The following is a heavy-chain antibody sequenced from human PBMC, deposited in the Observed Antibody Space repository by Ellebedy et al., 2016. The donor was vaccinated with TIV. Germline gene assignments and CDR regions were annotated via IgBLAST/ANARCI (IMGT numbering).Heavy chain of an antibody. CDR2: ISSWDYGGGT. D-gene: IGHD2-8*01. CDR3: AKDENRATKEY. Sequence: PGGSLRLSCAASGFTFSDYYMSWIRQVPGKGLEWVSQISSWDYGGGTFYADSVKGRFTTSRDDSRNTVFLQMNSLRAEDTALYYCAKDENRATKEYWGQGILVTVSS. V-gene: IGHV3-23*01. CDR1: GFTFSDYY. J-gene: IGHJ4*02.